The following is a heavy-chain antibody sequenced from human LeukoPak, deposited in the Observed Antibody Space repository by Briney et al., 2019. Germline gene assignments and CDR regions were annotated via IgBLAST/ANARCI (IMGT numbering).Heavy chain of an antibody. CDR3: AKSGGYGLIDY. Sequence: SETLSLTCTVSGASISGSGYYWGWIRQPPGTGLEWIGNIYDSGSTYYNASLQSRVTISIDTSKNQFSLRLSSVTAADTAMYYCAKSGGYGLIDYWGQGTLVTVPS. D-gene: IGHD1-26*01. J-gene: IGHJ4*02. CDR2: IYDSGST. V-gene: IGHV4-39*01. CDR1: GASISGSGYY.